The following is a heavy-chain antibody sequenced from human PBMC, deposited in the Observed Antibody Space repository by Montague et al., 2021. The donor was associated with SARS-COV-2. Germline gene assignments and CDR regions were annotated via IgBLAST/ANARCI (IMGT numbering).Heavy chain of an antibody. V-gene: IGHV4-39*01. D-gene: IGHD4-23*01. CDR1: GGSISSSSYY. CDR2: IYYSGST. Sequence: SETLSLTCTVSGGSISSSSYYWGWNRQPSGTGLVWIGRIYYSGSTYYNPSLKSRVTISVDKSKNQFSLKLSSVTAADTAVYYCAGYDVGHGFGGNRYGNDAFDIWSQGTMVTVSS. CDR3: AGYDVGHGFGGNRYGNDAFDI. J-gene: IGHJ3*02.